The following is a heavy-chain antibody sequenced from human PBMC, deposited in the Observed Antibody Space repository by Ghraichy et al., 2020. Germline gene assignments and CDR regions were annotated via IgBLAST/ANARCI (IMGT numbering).Heavy chain of an antibody. J-gene: IGHJ4*02. CDR1: GFTFSSYA. D-gene: IGHD1-26*01. V-gene: IGHV3-23*01. Sequence: LSLTCAASGFTFSSYAMSWVRQAPGKGLEWVSAISGSGGSTYYADSVKGRFTISRDNSKNTLYLQMNSLRAEDTAVYYCAKGLGATLPFDYWGRGSLVTVSS. CDR2: ISGSGGST. CDR3: AKGLGATLPFDY.